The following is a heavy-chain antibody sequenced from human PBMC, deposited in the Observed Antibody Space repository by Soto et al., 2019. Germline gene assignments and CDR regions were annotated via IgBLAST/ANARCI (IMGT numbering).Heavy chain of an antibody. CDR1: GYTFTSYA. CDR2: ISAYNGNT. Sequence: QVQLVQSGAEVKKPGASVKVSCKASGYTFTSYAISWVRQAPGQGLEWMGWISAYNGNTNYAQKLQGRVTMTTDTNTRTAYMELRSLRSEDTAAYYCARGGRQHCSSTSCSSFDSWGQGTLVTVSS. CDR3: ARGGRQHCSSTSCSSFDS. J-gene: IGHJ5*01. V-gene: IGHV1-18*01. D-gene: IGHD2-2*01.